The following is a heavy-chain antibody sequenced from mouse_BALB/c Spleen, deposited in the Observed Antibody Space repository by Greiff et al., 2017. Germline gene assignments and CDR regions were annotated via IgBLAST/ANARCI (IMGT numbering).Heavy chain of an antibody. Sequence: EVKLVESGGGLVQPGESLKLSCESNEYEFPSHDMSWVRKTPEKRLELVAAINSDGGSTYYPDTMERRLIISRDNTKKTLYLQMSSLRSEDTALYYCASYDYDVGWFAYWGQGTLVTVSA. CDR3: ASYDYDVGWFAY. CDR1: EYEFPSHD. D-gene: IGHD2-4*01. CDR2: INSDGGST. J-gene: IGHJ3*01. V-gene: IGHV5-2*01.